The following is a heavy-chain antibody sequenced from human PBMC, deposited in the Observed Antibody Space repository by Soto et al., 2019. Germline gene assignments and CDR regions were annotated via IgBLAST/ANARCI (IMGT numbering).Heavy chain of an antibody. J-gene: IGHJ4*02. Sequence: QVQLVQSGAEVKKPGSSVKVSCKASGGTFNTYTINWVRQAPGQGLEWMGGLIPIFGAPTYAQKFQARVTITADISTSTAYLELSSLRSDDTAVYYGAREYSSGYYYLESWGQGTLVTVSS. CDR2: LIPIFGAP. CDR3: AREYSSGYYYLES. V-gene: IGHV1-69*06. CDR1: GGTFNTYT. D-gene: IGHD6-19*01.